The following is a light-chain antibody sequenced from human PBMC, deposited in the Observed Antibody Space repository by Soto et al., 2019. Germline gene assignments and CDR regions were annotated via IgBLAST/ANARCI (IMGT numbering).Light chain of an antibody. Sequence: DIQMTHSPSSLSASVGDRVTISCQASQDISNYLHWYQQKPGKAPKLLIYDASNLETGVPSRFSGSGSGTDFNFTISSLQPEDIATYYCQQYDNFPRAINFGQGTRLEIK. CDR3: QQYDNFPRAIN. CDR2: DAS. CDR1: QDISNY. J-gene: IGKJ5*01. V-gene: IGKV1-33*01.